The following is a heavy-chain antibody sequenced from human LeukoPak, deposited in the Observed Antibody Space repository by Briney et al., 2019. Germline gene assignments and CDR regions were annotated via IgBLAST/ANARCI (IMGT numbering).Heavy chain of an antibody. D-gene: IGHD4-4*01. CDR1: GFTFSSYG. CDR2: VWYDGSNK. Sequence: GGSLRLSCAASGFTFSSYGMHWVRQAPGKGLEWVAVVWYDGSNKYYADSVKGRFTISRDNSKNTLYLQMNSLRAEDTAVYYCARDDYSGETTYYYYYGMDVWGQGTTVTVSS. CDR3: ARDDYSGETTYYYYYGMDV. J-gene: IGHJ6*02. V-gene: IGHV3-33*01.